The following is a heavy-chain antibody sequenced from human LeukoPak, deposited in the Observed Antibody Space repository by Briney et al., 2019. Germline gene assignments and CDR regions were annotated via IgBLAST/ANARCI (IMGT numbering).Heavy chain of an antibody. CDR3: ATNMLWLQYYFDY. CDR1: GYTLTELS. Sequence: ASVKVSRKVSGYTLTELSMHWVRQAPGKGLEWMGGFDPEDGETIYAQKFQGRVTMTEDTSTDTAYMELSSLRSEDTAVYYCATNMLWLQYYFDYWGQGTLVTVSS. D-gene: IGHD5-24*01. CDR2: FDPEDGET. J-gene: IGHJ4*02. V-gene: IGHV1-24*01.